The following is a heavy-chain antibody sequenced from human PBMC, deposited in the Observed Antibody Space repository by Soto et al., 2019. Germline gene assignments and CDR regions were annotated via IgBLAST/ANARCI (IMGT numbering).Heavy chain of an antibody. CDR2: ISAYNGNT. J-gene: IGHJ6*02. D-gene: IGHD6-13*01. CDR1: GYTFTSYG. CDR3: ARDRYSSSWYPNSGDYYYGMDV. Sequence: ASVKVSCKASGYTFTSYGISWVRQAPGQGLEWMGWISAYNGNTNYAQKLQGRATMTTDTSTSTAYMELRSLRSDDTAVYYCARDRYSSSWYPNSGDYYYGMDVWGQGTTVTVSS. V-gene: IGHV1-18*04.